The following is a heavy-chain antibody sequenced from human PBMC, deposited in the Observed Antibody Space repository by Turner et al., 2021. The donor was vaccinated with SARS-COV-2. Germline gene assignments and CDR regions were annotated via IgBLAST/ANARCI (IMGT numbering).Heavy chain of an antibody. V-gene: IGHV1-24*01. Sequence: QVQLVQSGAEVKKPGASVKVSCKVSGYSLTELSMHWVRQAPGKGLEWMGGFDPEDGETIYAQKFQGRVTMTEDTSTDTAYMELSSLGSEDTAVYYCATGVAVAGTPSEYYYYYGMDVWGQGTTVTVSS. J-gene: IGHJ6*02. CDR3: ATGVAVAGTPSEYYYYYGMDV. CDR1: GYSLTELS. D-gene: IGHD6-19*01. CDR2: FDPEDGET.